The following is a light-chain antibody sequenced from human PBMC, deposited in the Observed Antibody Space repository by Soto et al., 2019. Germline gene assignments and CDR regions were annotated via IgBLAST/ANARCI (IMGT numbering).Light chain of an antibody. CDR1: QDISNY. Sequence: DIQMTQSPSSLSASVGDRVTITCQASQDISNYLNWYQQKPGKAPKLLVSDAYNLETGVPSRFSERGSGPDFTLTTSSLQPEDIATYYCQQYDNLPYTLGQGTKLEIK. J-gene: IGKJ2*01. V-gene: IGKV1-33*01. CDR2: DAY. CDR3: QQYDNLPYT.